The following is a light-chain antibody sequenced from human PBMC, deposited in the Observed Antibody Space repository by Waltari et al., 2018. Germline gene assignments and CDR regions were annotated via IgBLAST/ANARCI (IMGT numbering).Light chain of an antibody. Sequence: QSVLTQPPSVSGAPGQRVTISCTGSSSNIGAGYDVHWYQQPPGTAPKLLMYGNSNRPSGVPDRFSGSKSGTSASLAITGLQAEDEADYYCQSYDSSLRGSRVFGGGTKLTVL. V-gene: IGLV1-40*01. CDR3: QSYDSSLRGSRV. J-gene: IGLJ2*01. CDR2: GNS. CDR1: SSNIGAGYD.